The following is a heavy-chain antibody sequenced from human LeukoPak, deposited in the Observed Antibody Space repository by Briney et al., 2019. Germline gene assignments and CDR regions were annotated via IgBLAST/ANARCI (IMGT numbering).Heavy chain of an antibody. CDR3: ARVWYCSGGSCHTPIDY. D-gene: IGHD2-15*01. CDR2: INHSGST. J-gene: IGHJ4*02. Sequence: SETLSLTCAVYGGSFSGYYWSWIRQPPGKGLEWIGEINHSGSTNYNPSLKSRVTISVDTSKNQFSLKLSSVTAADTAVYYCARVWYCSGGSCHTPIDYWGQGTLVTVSS. V-gene: IGHV4-34*01. CDR1: GGSFSGYY.